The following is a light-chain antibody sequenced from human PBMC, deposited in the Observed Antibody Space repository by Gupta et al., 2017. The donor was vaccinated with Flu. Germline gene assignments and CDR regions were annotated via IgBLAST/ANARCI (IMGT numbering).Light chain of an antibody. Sequence: QSVLTQPPSASGTPGQRVSVSCSGSSSNIGGNAVTWYKHLQGMAPKLLIYSNNQRHSGVPDRFSASKSGTSASLAIMGLQSEDEADDYCATWDDSLNGLVFGGGTKLTVL. V-gene: IGLV1-44*01. CDR3: ATWDDSLNGLV. CDR1: SSNIGGNA. CDR2: SNN. J-gene: IGLJ3*02.